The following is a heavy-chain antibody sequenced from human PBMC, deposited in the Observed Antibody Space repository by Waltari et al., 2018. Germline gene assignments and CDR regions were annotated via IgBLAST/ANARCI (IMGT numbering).Heavy chain of an antibody. CDR1: GFRFSSYS. Sequence: EVQVLESGGGLLQPGGSLRLSCAASGFRFSSYSMSWVRQAPGKGLEWVSAISGSGGSTYYADSVKGRFTISRDNSKNTLYLQMNSLRAEDTAVYYCAKLIVGATTVDYWGQGTLVTVSS. D-gene: IGHD1-26*01. CDR3: AKLIVGATTVDY. CDR2: ISGSGGST. V-gene: IGHV3-23*01. J-gene: IGHJ4*02.